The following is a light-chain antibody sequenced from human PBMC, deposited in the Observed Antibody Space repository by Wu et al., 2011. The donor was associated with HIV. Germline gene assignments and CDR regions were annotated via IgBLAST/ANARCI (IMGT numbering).Light chain of an antibody. J-gene: IGKJ5*01. Sequence: EIVLTQFPVTLSLSPGDRATLSCRASQSVSNYLAWYQQKPGQAPRLLIYDASNRATGIPARFSGSGSGTDFTLTISSLEPEDFAVYFCQQRSNWPPITFGQGTRLEI. CDR2: DAS. CDR3: QQRSNWPPIT. V-gene: IGKV3-11*01. CDR1: QSVSNY.